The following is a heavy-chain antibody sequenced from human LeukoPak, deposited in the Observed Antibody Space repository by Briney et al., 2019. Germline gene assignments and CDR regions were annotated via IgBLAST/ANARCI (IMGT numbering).Heavy chain of an antibody. Sequence: ASVKVSCKASGYTFTSYGISWVRQAPGQGLEWMGWINPNSGGTNYAQKFQGWVTMTRDTSISTAYMELSRLRSDDTAVYYCARDGDWGLAWYFDLWGRGTLVTVSS. CDR2: INPNSGGT. V-gene: IGHV1-2*04. CDR1: GYTFTSYG. D-gene: IGHD3/OR15-3a*01. J-gene: IGHJ2*01. CDR3: ARDGDWGLAWYFDL.